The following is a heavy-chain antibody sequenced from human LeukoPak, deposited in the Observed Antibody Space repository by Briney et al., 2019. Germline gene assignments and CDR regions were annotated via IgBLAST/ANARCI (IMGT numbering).Heavy chain of an antibody. J-gene: IGHJ4*02. D-gene: IGHD6-13*01. CDR2: IYYSGST. Sequence: SETLSLTCIVSGDSITSYYWSWIRQPPGKGLEWIGYIYYSGSTYYNPSLKSRVTISVDTSKNQFSLKLSSVTAADTAVYYCARDRIAAAGILDYWGQGTLVTVSS. CDR3: ARDRIAAAGILDY. CDR1: GDSITSYY. V-gene: IGHV4-59*06.